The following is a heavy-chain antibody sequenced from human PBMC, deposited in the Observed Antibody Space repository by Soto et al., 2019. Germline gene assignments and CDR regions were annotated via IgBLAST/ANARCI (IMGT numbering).Heavy chain of an antibody. J-gene: IGHJ5*02. V-gene: IGHV4-59*08. CDR1: GGSISSYY. D-gene: IGHD3-10*01. CDR3: ARHSPGGTTRITMLNWFDP. Sequence: QVQLQESGPGLVKPSETLSLTCTVSGGSISSYYWSWIRQPPGKGLEWIGYIYYSGSTNYNPSLKSRVYIAVGTSKNQFSLKLSSVKAAYTAVYYCARHSPGGTTRITMLNWFDPWGQGTLVTVSS. CDR2: IYYSGST.